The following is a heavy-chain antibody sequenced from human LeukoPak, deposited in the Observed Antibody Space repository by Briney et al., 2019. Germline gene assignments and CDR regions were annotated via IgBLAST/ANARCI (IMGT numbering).Heavy chain of an antibody. V-gene: IGHV6-1*01. CDR1: GDSVSSNDAA. J-gene: IGHJ3*02. CDR3: ARDADWAYDAFDI. D-gene: IGHD3-9*01. CDR2: TYYRSKWIN. Sequence: SQTLSLTCVISGDSVSSNDAAWSWIRQSPSRGLEWLGRTYYRSKWINDYATSVKSRIIISPDTSKNQFSLHLNSVTPEDTAVYYCARDADWAYDAFDIWGQGTMVTVSS.